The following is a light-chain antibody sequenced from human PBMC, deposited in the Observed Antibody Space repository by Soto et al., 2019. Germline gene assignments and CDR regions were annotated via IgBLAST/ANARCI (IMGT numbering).Light chain of an antibody. Sequence: EIVLTQSPGTLSLSPGERATLSCRASQSVSSTYLAWYQQKPGQAPTLLIFGASNRATGIPDRFSGSGSGTDFTLTISRLEPEDFAVYYCQLYGSSPKFTFGQGTKLEIK. V-gene: IGKV3-20*01. CDR3: QLYGSSPKFT. CDR2: GAS. J-gene: IGKJ2*01. CDR1: QSVSSTY.